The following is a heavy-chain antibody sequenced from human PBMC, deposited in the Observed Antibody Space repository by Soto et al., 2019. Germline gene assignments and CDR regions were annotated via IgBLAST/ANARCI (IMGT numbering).Heavy chain of an antibody. CDR2: INAGNGNT. V-gene: IGHV1-3*01. Sequence: GASVKVSCKASGYTFTSYAMHWVRQAPGQRLEWMGWINAGNGNTKYSQKFQGRVTITRDTSASTAYMELSSLRSEDTAVYYCARGRGRSVAVAGYNWFDPWGQGTLVTVSS. CDR1: GYTFTSYA. J-gene: IGHJ5*02. D-gene: IGHD6-19*01. CDR3: ARGRGRSVAVAGYNWFDP.